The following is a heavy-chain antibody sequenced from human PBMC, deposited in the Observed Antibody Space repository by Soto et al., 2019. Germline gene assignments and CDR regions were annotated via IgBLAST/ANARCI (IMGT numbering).Heavy chain of an antibody. D-gene: IGHD3-3*01. J-gene: IGHJ6*03. CDR2: MNPNSGNT. CDR3: ARAVEERYYDFWSGYSPLRYYYLAV. V-gene: IGHV1-8*01. Sequence: GASVKVSCKASGYTFTSYDINWVRQATGQGLEWMGWMNPNSGNTGYAQKFQGRVTMTRNTSISTAYMELSSLRSEDTAVNYCARAVEERYYDFWSGYSPLRYYYLAVSGKGTTVTVSS. CDR1: GYTFTSYD.